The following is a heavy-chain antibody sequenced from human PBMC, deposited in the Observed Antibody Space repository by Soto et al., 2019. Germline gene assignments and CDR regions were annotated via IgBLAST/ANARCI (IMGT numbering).Heavy chain of an antibody. V-gene: IGHV4-59*08. CDR3: ARQLYDDAYYFDY. D-gene: IGHD3-3*01. Sequence: SETLCLTCTVSGGSISSYYWSWIRQPPGKGLEWIGYIYYSGSTNYNPSLKSRVTISVDTSKNQFSLKLSSVTAADTAVYYCARQLYDDAYYFDYRGQGTLVAVS. CDR2: IYYSGST. J-gene: IGHJ4*02. CDR1: GGSISSYY.